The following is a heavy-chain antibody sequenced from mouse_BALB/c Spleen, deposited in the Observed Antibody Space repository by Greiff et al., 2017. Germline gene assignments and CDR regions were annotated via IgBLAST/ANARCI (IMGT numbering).Heavy chain of an antibody. CDR3: ARNDYGNYAFAY. CDR1: GYTFTSYW. CDR2: IAPGSGST. V-gene: IGHV1S41*01. Sequence: DLVKPGASVKLSCKASGYTFTSYWINWIKQRPGQGLEWIGRIAPGSGSTYYNEMFKGKATLTVDTSSSTAYIQLSSLSSEDSAVYFCARNDYGNYAFAYWGQGTLVTVSA. J-gene: IGHJ3*01. D-gene: IGHD2-1*01.